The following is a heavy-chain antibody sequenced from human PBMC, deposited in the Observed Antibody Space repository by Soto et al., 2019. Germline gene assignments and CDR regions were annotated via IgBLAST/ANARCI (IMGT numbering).Heavy chain of an antibody. CDR2: INPNSGGT. CDR1: GYTFTGYY. CDR3: AKDEMVYGGFPVYYMDV. V-gene: IGHV1-2*04. Sequence: QLQLVQSGAEVKKPGASVKVSCKASGYTFTGYYMHWVRQAPGQGLEWMGWINPNSGGTNYAQKFQGWVTMTRDTSISTAYMELSRLRSDDTAVYYCAKDEMVYGGFPVYYMDVWGKGTTVTVSS. J-gene: IGHJ6*03. D-gene: IGHD2-8*01.